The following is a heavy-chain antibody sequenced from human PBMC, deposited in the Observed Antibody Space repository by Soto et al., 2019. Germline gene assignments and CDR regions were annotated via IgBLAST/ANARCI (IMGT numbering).Heavy chain of an antibody. J-gene: IGHJ3*02. CDR3: AKDLYGYCSGGSCYGYAFDI. Sequence: EVQLLESGGGLVQPGGSLRLSCAASGFTFSSYAMSGVRQAPGKGLEWVSAISGSGGSTYSADSVKGRFTISRDNSKNTLYLQMNSLRAEDTAVYYCAKDLYGYCSGGSCYGYAFDIWGQGTMVTVSS. CDR2: ISGSGGST. CDR1: GFTFSSYA. V-gene: IGHV3-23*01. D-gene: IGHD2-15*01.